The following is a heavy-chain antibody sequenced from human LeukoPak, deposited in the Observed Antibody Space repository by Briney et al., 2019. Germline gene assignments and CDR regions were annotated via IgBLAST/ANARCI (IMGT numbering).Heavy chain of an antibody. Sequence: GGSLRLSCAASGFTFSSYAMSWVRQAPGKGLEWVSAIRGSGGSTYYADSVKGRFTISRDNYKNTLYLPMNSLRAEDTAVYYFSKSLYSSGWYLYVWGQGPLVSV. CDR3: SKSLYSSGWYLYV. D-gene: IGHD6-19*01. CDR2: IRGSGGST. V-gene: IGHV3-23*01. J-gene: IGHJ4*02. CDR1: GFTFSSYA.